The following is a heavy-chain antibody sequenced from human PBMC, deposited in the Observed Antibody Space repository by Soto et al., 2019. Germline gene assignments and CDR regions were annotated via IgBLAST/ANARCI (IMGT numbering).Heavy chain of an antibody. CDR1: GGYFSGYY. D-gene: IGHD6-6*01. J-gene: IGHJ5*02. V-gene: IGHV4-34*09. CDR3: ARTEYSSPSVPWFDP. Sequence: SETQSLTCAVYGGYFSGYYWSWIRQPPGKGLEWIGYINHSGSTNYNPSLKSRVTISVDTSKNQFSLKLSSVTAADTAVYYCARTEYSSPSVPWFDPWGQGTLVTVSS. CDR2: INHSGST.